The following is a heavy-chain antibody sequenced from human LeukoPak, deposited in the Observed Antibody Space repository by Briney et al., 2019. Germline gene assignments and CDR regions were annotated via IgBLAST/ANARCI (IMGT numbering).Heavy chain of an antibody. Sequence: GGSLRLSCAASGFTFSSYSMNWVRQAPGKGLEWVSSISSSSSYIYYADSVKGLFTISRDNAKNSLYLQMNSLRAEDTAVYYCARVGYSSGWKDLQIDYWGQGTLVTVSS. CDR2: ISSSSSYI. J-gene: IGHJ4*02. CDR1: GFTFSSYS. V-gene: IGHV3-21*01. D-gene: IGHD6-19*01. CDR3: ARVGYSSGWKDLQIDY.